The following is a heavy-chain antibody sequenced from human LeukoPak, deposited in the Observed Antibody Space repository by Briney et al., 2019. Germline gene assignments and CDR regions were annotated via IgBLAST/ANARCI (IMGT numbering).Heavy chain of an antibody. Sequence: ASVKVSCKASGYTFTGYYMHWVRQAPGQGLEWMAWINPNSGGTNYAQKYQGRVTMTRDMSISTAYMELSRLRSDDTAVYYCARERARSYFPGDYWRQGTVVTVSS. D-gene: IGHD2/OR15-2a*01. J-gene: IGHJ4*02. CDR1: GYTFTGYY. CDR2: INPNSGGT. CDR3: ARERARSYFPGDY. V-gene: IGHV1-2*02.